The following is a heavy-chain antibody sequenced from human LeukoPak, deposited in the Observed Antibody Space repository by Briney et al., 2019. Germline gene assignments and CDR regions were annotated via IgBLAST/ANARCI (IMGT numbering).Heavy chain of an antibody. CDR3: ASRWLVLDY. D-gene: IGHD6-19*01. CDR2: IYYSGST. V-gene: IGHV4-39*01. Sequence: PSETLSLTCTVPGGSISSSSYYWGWIRQPPGKGLEWIGSIYYSGSTYYNPSLKSRVTISVDTSKNQFSLKLSSVTAADTAVYYCASRWLVLDYWGQGTLVTVSS. CDR1: GGSISSSSYY. J-gene: IGHJ4*02.